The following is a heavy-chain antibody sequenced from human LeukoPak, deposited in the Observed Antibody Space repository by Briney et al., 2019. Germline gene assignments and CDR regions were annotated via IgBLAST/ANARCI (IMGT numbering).Heavy chain of an antibody. CDR1: GYTFTSYY. D-gene: IGHD5-12*01. J-gene: IGHJ4*02. Sequence: GASVKVPCKASGYTFTSYYMHWVRQAPGQGLEWMGIINPSGGSTSYAQKFQGRVTMTRDTSTSTVYMELSSLRSEDTAVYYCAREAFPRDGYNVLDYWGQGTLVTVSS. CDR3: AREAFPRDGYNVLDY. V-gene: IGHV1-46*01. CDR2: INPSGGST.